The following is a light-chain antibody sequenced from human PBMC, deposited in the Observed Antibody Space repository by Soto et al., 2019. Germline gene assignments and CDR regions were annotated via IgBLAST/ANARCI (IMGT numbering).Light chain of an antibody. J-gene: IGLJ1*01. CDR3: SSYEDINIYV. Sequence: QSALTQPPSASGSPGQSVTISCTGTSNDVGGYNYVSWYQQHPGKAPKLIIYEVTKRPSGVPDRFSGSKSGNTASLTVSGLQTEDEADYYCSSYEDINIYVFGTGTKLTVL. CDR1: SNDVGGYNY. V-gene: IGLV2-8*01. CDR2: EVT.